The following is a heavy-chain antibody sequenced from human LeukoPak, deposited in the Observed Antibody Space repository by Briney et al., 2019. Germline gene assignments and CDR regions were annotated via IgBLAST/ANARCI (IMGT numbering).Heavy chain of an antibody. D-gene: IGHD1-20*01. CDR1: GYIFSSNG. Sequence: ASVKVSCKASGYIFSSNGISWVRHAPGQGLEWVGWVSTYSRDTNYAQRFQGRVSMTTDTSTNTAYMELRSLRPDDTAVYYCARDNWNEFDPWGQGTLVTVSS. CDR3: ARDNWNEFDP. J-gene: IGHJ5*02. V-gene: IGHV1-18*01. CDR2: VSTYSRDT.